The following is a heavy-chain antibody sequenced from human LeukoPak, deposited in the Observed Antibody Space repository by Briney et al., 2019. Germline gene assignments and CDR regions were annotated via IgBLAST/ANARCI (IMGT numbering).Heavy chain of an antibody. V-gene: IGHV4-59*01. J-gene: IGHJ5*02. Sequence: PSETLSLTCTVSGGSIRSYYWSWIRQPPGKRLEWIGYISDSGSTNYNPSLKSRVTISVDTSKNQHSLKLSSVTAADTAVYYCARHGTSGTNLNWFDPWGQGTLVTVSS. CDR1: GGSIRSYY. CDR2: ISDSGST. D-gene: IGHD1-1*01. CDR3: ARHGTSGTNLNWFDP.